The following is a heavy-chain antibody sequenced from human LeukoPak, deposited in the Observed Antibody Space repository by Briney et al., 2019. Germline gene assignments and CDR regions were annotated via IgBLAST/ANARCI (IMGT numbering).Heavy chain of an antibody. V-gene: IGHV1-2*02. CDR1: GYTFTGYY. Sequence: ASVKVSCKASGYTFTGYYMHWVRQAPGQGLEWMGWINPNSGGTNYAQKFQGRGTMTRDTSISTAYMELSRLRSDDTAVYYCARVSMVRGTAPLLFWGQGTLVTVSS. CDR2: INPNSGGT. J-gene: IGHJ4*02. D-gene: IGHD3-10*01. CDR3: ARVSMVRGTAPLLF.